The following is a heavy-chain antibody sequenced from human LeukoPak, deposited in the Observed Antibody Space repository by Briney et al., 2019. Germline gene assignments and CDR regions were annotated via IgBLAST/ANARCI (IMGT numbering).Heavy chain of an antibody. CDR2: ISFSSTTI. Sequence: GGTLRLSCAASGFSFDTYSMNWFRQAPGKGLEWVAYISFSSTTIFYADFVKGRFTISRDNAQNSLYLQMSSLRAEDTAVYFCERVPHAYSDYVAYWGQGTLVTVSS. J-gene: IGHJ4*02. CDR3: ERVPHAYSDYVAY. D-gene: IGHD4-11*01. CDR1: GFSFDTYS. V-gene: IGHV3-48*04.